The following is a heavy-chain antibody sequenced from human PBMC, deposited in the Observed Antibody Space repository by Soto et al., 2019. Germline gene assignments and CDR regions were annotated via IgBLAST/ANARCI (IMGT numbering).Heavy chain of an antibody. J-gene: IGHJ6*02. CDR2: INHSGST. V-gene: IGHV4-34*01. CDR3: AGLIGRTTRLWYYYYGMDV. CDR1: GGSFSGYY. D-gene: IGHD1-7*01. Sequence: SETLSLTCAVYGGSFSGYYWSWIRQPPGKGLEWIGEINHSGSTNYDPSLKSRVTISVDTSKNQFSLKLSSVTAVDTAVYYCAGLIGRTTRLWYYYYGMDVWGQGTTVTVSS.